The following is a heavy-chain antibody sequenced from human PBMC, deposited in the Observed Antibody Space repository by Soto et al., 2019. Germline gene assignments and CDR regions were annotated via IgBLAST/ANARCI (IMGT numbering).Heavy chain of an antibody. CDR2: IIPIFGTA. J-gene: IGHJ6*04. CDR1: GGTFSSYA. D-gene: IGHD3-22*01. V-gene: IGHV1-69*13. CDR3: ARRITMIDPAYYYYGMDV. Sequence: VASVKVSCKASGGTFSSYAISWVRQAPGQGLEWMGGIIPIFGTANYAQKFQGRVTITADESTSTAYMELSSLRSEDTAVYYCARRITMIDPAYYYYGMDVWGKGTTVTVSS.